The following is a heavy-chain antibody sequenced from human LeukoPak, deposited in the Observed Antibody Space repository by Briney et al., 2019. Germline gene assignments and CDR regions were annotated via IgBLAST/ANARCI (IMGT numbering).Heavy chain of an antibody. J-gene: IGHJ4*02. Sequence: GVSLKISCEASGYTFINYWIAWVRQMPGKGLEWMGIIFPDDSDTRYNPSFQGQVTISADKSSNTAYLQWSSLTASDTAMYYCARREYSSSSFYFDNWGQGTLVTVSS. CDR2: IFPDDSDT. D-gene: IGHD6-6*01. V-gene: IGHV5-51*01. CDR3: ARREYSSSSFYFDN. CDR1: GYTFINYW.